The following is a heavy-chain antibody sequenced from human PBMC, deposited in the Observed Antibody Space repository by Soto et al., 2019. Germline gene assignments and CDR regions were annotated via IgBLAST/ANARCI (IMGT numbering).Heavy chain of an antibody. D-gene: IGHD3-16*02. V-gene: IGHV1-46*01. CDR2: INPSGDST. CDR3: GRETSGSFGGLIAPSRYFDY. CDR1: GYTFTNYY. J-gene: IGHJ4*02. Sequence: QVQPVQSGAEVKKPGASVKVSCKASGYTFTNYYMHWVRQAPGQGLEWMGIINPSGDSTTYAQKCEARVTMTRDTSTNTVYREMSTLTSEDTAIYCCGRETSGSFGGLIAPSRYFDYWGQGTLVTVSS.